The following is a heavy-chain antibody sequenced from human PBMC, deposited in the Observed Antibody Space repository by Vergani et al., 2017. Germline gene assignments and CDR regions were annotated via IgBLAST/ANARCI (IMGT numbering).Heavy chain of an antibody. CDR2: IYYSGST. J-gene: IGHJ6*03. D-gene: IGHD6-13*01. CDR3: ARAQIAAAASWGGSMDV. V-gene: IGHV4-31*03. CDR1: GGSISSGGYY. Sequence: QVQLQESGPGLEKPSQTLSLTCTVSGGSISSGGYYWSWIRPHPGKGLEWIGYIYYSGSTYYNPSLKRRVTISVDTSKNQVSLKLSSVTAADTAVYDCARAQIAAAASWGGSMDVWGKGTTVTVSS.